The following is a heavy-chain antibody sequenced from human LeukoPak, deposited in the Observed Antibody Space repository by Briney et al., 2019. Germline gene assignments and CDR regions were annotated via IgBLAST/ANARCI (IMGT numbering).Heavy chain of an antibody. D-gene: IGHD3-3*01. V-gene: IGHV3-48*01. J-gene: IGHJ5*02. CDR3: AKTEWLEPEWFDP. Sequence: GGSLRLSCAASGFTFSTYSMNWVRQAPGKGLEWISFISSSSTTIYYADSVKGRFTISRDNAKNSLLLQMNSLRAEDTAVYYCAKTEWLEPEWFDPWGREPWSPSPQ. CDR1: GFTFSTYS. CDR2: ISSSSTTI.